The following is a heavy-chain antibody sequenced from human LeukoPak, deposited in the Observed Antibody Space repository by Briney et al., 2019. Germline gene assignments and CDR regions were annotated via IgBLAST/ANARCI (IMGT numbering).Heavy chain of an antibody. CDR1: GINFSNAW. CDR3: STGGGVLRFL. V-gene: IGHV3-15*01. J-gene: IGHJ4*02. Sequence: GGSLRLSCAASGINFSNAWLTWVRQAPGRGLEWVGRIKSKKDGEITDYAAPVKGRFTIPRDDSKDTLYLQMNSLKIEDTAVYYCSTGGGVLRFLGGQGTLVTVSS. D-gene: IGHD3-3*01. CDR2: IKSKKDGEIT.